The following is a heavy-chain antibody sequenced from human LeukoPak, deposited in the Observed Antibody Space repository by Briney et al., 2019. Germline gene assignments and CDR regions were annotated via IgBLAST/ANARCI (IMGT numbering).Heavy chain of an antibody. CDR1: GFSFSTYW. CDR3: ARDHSSSWYGSWLY. Sequence: GGSLRLSCAASGFSFSTYWMSWVRQAPGKGLEWVANIKQEGSEKYYVDSVKGRFTISRDNAKNSLYLQMNSLRAEDTAVYYCARDHSSSWYGSWLYWGQGTLVTVSS. J-gene: IGHJ4*02. D-gene: IGHD6-13*01. V-gene: IGHV3-7*04. CDR2: IKQEGSEK.